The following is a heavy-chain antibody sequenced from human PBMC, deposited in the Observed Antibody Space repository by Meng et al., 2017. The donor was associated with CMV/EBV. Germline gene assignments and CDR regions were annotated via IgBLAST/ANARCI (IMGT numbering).Heavy chain of an antibody. V-gene: IGHV3-21*01. CDR3: AAYCSSTSCYI. CDR1: GFTFSSYS. J-gene: IGHJ4*02. Sequence: GGSLRLSCAASGFTFSSYSMNWVRQAPGKGLEWVSSISSSSSYIYYADSVKGRLTISGDNAKNSLYLQMNSLRAEDTAVYYCAAYCSSTSCYIWGQGTLVTVSS. CDR2: ISSSSSYI. D-gene: IGHD2-2*02.